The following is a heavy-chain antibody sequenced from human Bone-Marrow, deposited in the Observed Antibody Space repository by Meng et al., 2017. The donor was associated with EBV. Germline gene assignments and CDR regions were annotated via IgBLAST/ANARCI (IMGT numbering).Heavy chain of an antibody. Sequence: QWQLGKSGAEVKKPGSSVKVSCKTSGGTFSSDAISWVRQAPGQGLEWMGGLIPMLGAPNYAQKFQDRVTIIADKSTSIHYMELSSLRSDDTAVYYCASESGRGYTPDYWGRGTLVTVSS. V-gene: IGHV1-69*06. CDR3: ASESGRGYTPDY. D-gene: IGHD3-10*01. CDR2: LIPMLGAP. J-gene: IGHJ4*02. CDR1: GGTFSSDA.